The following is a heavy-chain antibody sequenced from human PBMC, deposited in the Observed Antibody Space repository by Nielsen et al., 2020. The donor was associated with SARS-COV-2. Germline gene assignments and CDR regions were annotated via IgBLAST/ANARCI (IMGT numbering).Heavy chain of an antibody. J-gene: IGHJ2*01. D-gene: IGHD6-25*01. CDR2: ITISGAYM. V-gene: IGHV3-21*01. CDR1: GFRFTTYS. Sequence: GESLKISCAASGFRFTTYSMNWVRQAPGKGLEWVASITISGAYMYYADSVRGRFTVSRDNAENSLFLQMSSLRDEDTAVYYCARDQDGGAATSNFYFDLWGRGTLVIVSS. CDR3: ARDQDGGAATSNFYFDL.